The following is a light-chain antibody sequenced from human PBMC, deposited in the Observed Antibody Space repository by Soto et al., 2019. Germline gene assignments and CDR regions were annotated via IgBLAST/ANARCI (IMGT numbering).Light chain of an antibody. V-gene: IGKV3-15*01. CDR1: PSVANF. CDR2: GAF. CDR3: QQYDNWPPIT. J-gene: IGKJ5*01. Sequence: EIVMTQSPATLSVSPGERATLSCRASPSVANFVAWYQQKPGQAPRLLIYGAFNRATGIPARFSGSGSGTEFTLTISSLQSEDFAVYYCQQYDNWPPITFGQGTRLEIK.